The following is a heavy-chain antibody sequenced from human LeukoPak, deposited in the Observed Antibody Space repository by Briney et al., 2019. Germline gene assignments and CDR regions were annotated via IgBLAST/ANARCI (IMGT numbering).Heavy chain of an antibody. CDR1: GYTFTSYD. J-gene: IGHJ4*02. CDR3: ARGVMVRGVIPFDY. Sequence: GASVKVSCRASGYTFTSYDINWVRQATGQGLEWMGWMNPNSGNTGYAQKFQGRVTMTRNTSISTAYMELSSLRSEDTAVYYCARGVMVRGVIPFDYWGQGTLVTVSS. CDR2: MNPNSGNT. V-gene: IGHV1-8*01. D-gene: IGHD3-10*01.